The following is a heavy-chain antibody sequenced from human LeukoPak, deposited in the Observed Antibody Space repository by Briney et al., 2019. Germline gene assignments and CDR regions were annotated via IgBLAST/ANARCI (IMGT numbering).Heavy chain of an antibody. CDR2: INLDGSEK. Sequence: GGSLRLSCAASRFTFSNYWMTWVRQTPGKGLEWVASINLDGSEKFYVDSVKGRFTISRDNPKNSLCLQMNSLRPEDTAVYYCARDPPRRYDLWGQGTLVTVSS. J-gene: IGHJ5*02. CDR3: ARDPPRRYDL. V-gene: IGHV3-7*01. CDR1: RFTFSNYW.